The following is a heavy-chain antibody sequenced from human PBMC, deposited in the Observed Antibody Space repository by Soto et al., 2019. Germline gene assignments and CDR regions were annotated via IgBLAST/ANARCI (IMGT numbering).Heavy chain of an antibody. CDR1: GFTFSSYA. J-gene: IGHJ6*02. Sequence: EVQLLESGGGLVQPAGPLRLSCAASGFTFSSYAMNWVRQAPGKGLEWVSHISGNGGSTYYADSVKGRFTIARDNSKNTLYLQMNSLRAEDTAVYYSAKEKIVAAKYYGMDVWGQGTTVTVS. V-gene: IGHV3-23*01. D-gene: IGHD2-15*01. CDR3: AKEKIVAAKYYGMDV. CDR2: ISGNGGST.